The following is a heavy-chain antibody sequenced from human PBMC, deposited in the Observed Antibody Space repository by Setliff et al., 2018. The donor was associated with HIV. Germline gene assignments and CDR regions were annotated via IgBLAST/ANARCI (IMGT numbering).Heavy chain of an antibody. CDR3: ARRAYYDFWNGYSYYMDV. D-gene: IGHD3-3*01. CDR1: GFTFSSYE. CDR2: ITGSSDTI. V-gene: IGHV3-48*03. J-gene: IGHJ6*03. Sequence: GGSLRLSCAASGFTFSSYEMDWFRQAPGKGLEWVSYITGSSDTIYYADSVKGRFTISRDNAKNSLYLQMNTLRAEDTAVYYCARRAYYDFWNGYSYYMDVWGKGTTVTVSS.